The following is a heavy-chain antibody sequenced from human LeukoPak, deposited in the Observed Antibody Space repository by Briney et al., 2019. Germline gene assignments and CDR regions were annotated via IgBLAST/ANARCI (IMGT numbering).Heavy chain of an antibody. J-gene: IGHJ4*02. V-gene: IGHV3-48*04. D-gene: IGHD6-19*01. CDR1: GFTFSSYS. CDR3: ARDKPDSSGWYVGSRYFDY. Sequence: PGGSLRLSCAASGFTFSSYSMNWVRQAPGKGLEWVSYISSRSRTIYYADSVKGRFTISRDNAKNSLYLQMNSLRAEDTAVYYCARDKPDSSGWYVGSRYFDYWGQGTLVTVSS. CDR2: ISSRSRTI.